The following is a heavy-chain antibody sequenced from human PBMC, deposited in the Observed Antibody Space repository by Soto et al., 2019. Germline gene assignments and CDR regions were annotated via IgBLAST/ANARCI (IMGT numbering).Heavy chain of an antibody. D-gene: IGHD1-26*01. CDR1: GDSMTKYY. CDR2: IYMSGST. V-gene: IGHV4-4*07. Sequence: SETLSLTCNVSGDSMTKYYWSWIRQPAGKGLEWIGRIYMSGSTNYNPSLKSRVTMSIDTSNNHFSLDLKSVTAADTAVYYCARTVGEAYYFDFWGQGALVTSP. CDR3: ARTVGEAYYFDF. J-gene: IGHJ4*02.